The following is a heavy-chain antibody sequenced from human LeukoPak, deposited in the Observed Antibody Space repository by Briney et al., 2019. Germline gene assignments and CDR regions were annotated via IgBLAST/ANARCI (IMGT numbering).Heavy chain of an antibody. Sequence: GGSLRLSCAASGFTFSSYGMSWVRQAPGKGLEWVSAISGSGGSTYYADSVKGRFTISRDNSKNTLYLQMNSLRAEDTAVYYCAKGRIGSSWYFSKNNWFDPWGQGTLVTVSS. CDR2: ISGSGGST. CDR1: GFTFSSYG. CDR3: AKGRIGSSWYFSKNNWFDP. D-gene: IGHD6-13*01. J-gene: IGHJ5*02. V-gene: IGHV3-23*01.